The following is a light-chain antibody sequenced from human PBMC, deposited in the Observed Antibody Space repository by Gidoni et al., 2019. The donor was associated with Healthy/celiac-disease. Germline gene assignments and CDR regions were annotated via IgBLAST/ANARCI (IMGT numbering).Light chain of an antibody. Sequence: QSALTQPASVSGSPVQSITISCTRTSIDGGGYNYVSWYQPHPGKATKPMIYEVSNRTPGVSHRFSCSTSGNTASPTISVLQAEDEADYYCSSYTSSSTLGFGGGTKLTVL. CDR1: SIDGGGYNY. CDR3: SSYTSSSTLG. J-gene: IGLJ3*02. V-gene: IGLV2-14*01. CDR2: EVS.